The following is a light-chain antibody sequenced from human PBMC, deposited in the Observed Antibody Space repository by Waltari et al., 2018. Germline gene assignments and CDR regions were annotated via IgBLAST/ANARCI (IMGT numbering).Light chain of an antibody. V-gene: IGKV1-12*01. Sequence: DIQMTQSPSSVSASVGDRVTITCRASQDLHTWLAWYQQTPGKAPKLLIQGASSLQIGVPSRFSGSGSGTDFTLTISSLQPEDVATYYCQQANSFPFTFGPGTKVDIK. J-gene: IGKJ3*01. CDR2: GAS. CDR3: QQANSFPFT. CDR1: QDLHTW.